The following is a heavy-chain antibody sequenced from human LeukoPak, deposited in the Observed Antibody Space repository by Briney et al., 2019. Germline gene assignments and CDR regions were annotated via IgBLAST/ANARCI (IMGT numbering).Heavy chain of an antibody. CDR1: GFTFSSYG. CDR3: AKPSGPSSGFAPSFDY. V-gene: IGHV3-30*18. D-gene: IGHD3-22*01. CDR2: ISYDGSDK. J-gene: IGHJ4*02. Sequence: GRSLRLSCAASGFTFSSYGMHWVRQAPGKGLEWVAVISYDGSDKYYADSVKGRFTISRDNSKNTLYLQMNSLRAEDTAVYYCAKPSGPSSGFAPSFDYWGQGTLVTVSS.